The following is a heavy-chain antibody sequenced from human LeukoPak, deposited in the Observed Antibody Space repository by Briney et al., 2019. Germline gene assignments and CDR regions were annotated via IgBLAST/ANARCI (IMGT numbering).Heavy chain of an antibody. CDR3: ARTSFITMIVVAWDAFDI. D-gene: IGHD3-22*01. V-gene: IGHV4-61*02. Sequence: SGPGLVKPSQTLSLTCTVSGGSMSSGSYYWSWIRQPAGKGLEWIGRIYTSGSTNYNPSLKSRVTISVDTSKNQFSLKLSSVTAADTAVYYCARTSFITMIVVAWDAFDIWGQGTMVTVSS. J-gene: IGHJ3*02. CDR1: GGSMSSGSYY. CDR2: IYTSGST.